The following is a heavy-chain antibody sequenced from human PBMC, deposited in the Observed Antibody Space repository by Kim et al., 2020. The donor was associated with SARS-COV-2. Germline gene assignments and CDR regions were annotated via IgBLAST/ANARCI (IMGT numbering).Heavy chain of an antibody. V-gene: IGHV4-39*01. D-gene: IGHD3-22*01. CDR3: ARRIYYDSSGYSLDY. Sequence: PSLKCRVTISRDTSKNPFSLKLSSVTAADTAVYYSARRIYYDSSGYSLDYWGQGTLVTVSS. J-gene: IGHJ4*02.